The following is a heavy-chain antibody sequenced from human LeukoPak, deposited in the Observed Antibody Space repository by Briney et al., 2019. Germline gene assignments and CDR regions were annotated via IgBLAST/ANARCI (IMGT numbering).Heavy chain of an antibody. Sequence: PGGSLRLSCAASGFTFSTYWMSWVRQAPGRGLEWVANIKQDGSAKYYVDSVKGRFTISRDNAKNSLYLQMDSLRAEDTAVYYCARHLGGRTFDYWGQGTLVTVSS. V-gene: IGHV3-7*05. J-gene: IGHJ4*02. CDR3: ARHLGGRTFDY. D-gene: IGHD1/OR15-1a*01. CDR2: IKQDGSAK. CDR1: GFTFSTYW.